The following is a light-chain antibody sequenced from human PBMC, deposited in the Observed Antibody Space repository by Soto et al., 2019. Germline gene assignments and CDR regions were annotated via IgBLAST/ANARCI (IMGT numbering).Light chain of an antibody. CDR3: SSYTTTSTLYV. Sequence: ALTQPASVSGSLGQSITISCTGTSSDVGAYNYVSWYQQHPGKAPKLMIYDVSYRPSGVSNRFSGSKSGNTASLTISGLQAEDEADYYCSSYTTTSTLYVFGTGTKVTVL. V-gene: IGLV2-14*01. CDR1: SSDVGAYNY. CDR2: DVS. J-gene: IGLJ1*01.